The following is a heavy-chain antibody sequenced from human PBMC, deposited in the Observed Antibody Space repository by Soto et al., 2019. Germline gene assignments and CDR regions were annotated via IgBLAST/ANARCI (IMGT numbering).Heavy chain of an antibody. CDR1: GYIFILYF. D-gene: IGHD3-22*01. V-gene: IGHV1-2*02. CDR3: ARDPSDSSGNYDY. J-gene: IGHJ4*01. CDR2: INPDSGVT. Sequence: GGSVKVSCKTSGYIFILYFIHWVRQAPGEGLEWVGWINPDSGVTQYAQKYQGRVTMTSDTSIRTAYMDLTGLTSDDTAVYFCARDPSDSSGNYDYWG.